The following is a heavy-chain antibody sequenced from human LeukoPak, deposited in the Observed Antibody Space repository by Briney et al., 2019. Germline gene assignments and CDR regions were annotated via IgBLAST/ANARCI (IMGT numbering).Heavy chain of an antibody. D-gene: IGHD2-15*01. Sequence: SETLSLTCTVSGYSISSGYYWGWIRQPPGKGLEWIGSIYHSGSTYYNPSLKSRVTISVDTSKNQFSLKLSSVTAADTAVYYCAREQVTDIVVVVTATPFDYWGQGTLVTVPS. CDR2: IYHSGST. CDR3: AREQVTDIVVVVTATPFDY. CDR1: GYSISSGYY. V-gene: IGHV4-38-2*02. J-gene: IGHJ4*02.